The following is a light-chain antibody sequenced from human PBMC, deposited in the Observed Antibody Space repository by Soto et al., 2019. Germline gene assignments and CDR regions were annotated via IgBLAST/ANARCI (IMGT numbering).Light chain of an antibody. V-gene: IGKV1-5*01. CDR3: QQYNGYSRT. Sequence: DIQMTQSPSTLSASVGDRVTITCRASQSIGDSLAWYQQKPGKAHYLLISDXSSLERGVPSRFSGSGSGTEFTLTISSMQPDDFATFYCQQYNGYSRTFGQGTKVDIK. CDR2: DXS. J-gene: IGKJ1*01. CDR1: QSIGDS.